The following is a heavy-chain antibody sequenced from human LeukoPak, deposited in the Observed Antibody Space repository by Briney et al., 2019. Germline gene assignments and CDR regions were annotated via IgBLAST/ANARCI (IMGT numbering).Heavy chain of an antibody. CDR2: SHPINSDT. CDR3: ARHQYYYDSSGNYGWFDS. CDR1: GFNFTAYW. Sequence: GESLKISCKGSGFNFTAYWIAWVRQMPGKGLEWVGISHPINSDTKYSPSFQGQVTISADKSSSTAYLQWNSLKASDTAMYYCARHQYYYDSSGNYGWFDSWGQGTLVTVSS. V-gene: IGHV5-51*01. J-gene: IGHJ5*01. D-gene: IGHD3-22*01.